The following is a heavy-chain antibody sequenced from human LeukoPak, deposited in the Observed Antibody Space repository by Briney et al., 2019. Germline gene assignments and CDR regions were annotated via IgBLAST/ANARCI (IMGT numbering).Heavy chain of an antibody. V-gene: IGHV4-4*07. CDR1: SGSISSYN. CDR2: IHTSGNT. Sequence: KSSETLSLTCTVSSGSISSYNWSWLRQPAGQGRKWIGRIHTSGNTKYNVSRKSRVTTSVDTTKNQFSLKLSSVNAADTDVFYCARENSGSDREFDYWGQGTLVTVSS. CDR3: ARENSGSDREFDY. D-gene: IGHD1-26*01. J-gene: IGHJ4*02.